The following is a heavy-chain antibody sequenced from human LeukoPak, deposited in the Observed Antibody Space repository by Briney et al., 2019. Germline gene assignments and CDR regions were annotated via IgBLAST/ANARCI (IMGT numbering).Heavy chain of an antibody. CDR2: ISSSSSTI. Sequence: GGSLRLSCAASGFTFSSYSMNWVRQAPGKGLEWVSYISSSSSTIYYADSVKGRFTISRDNAKNSLYLQMNSLRDEDTAVYYCARDLGYCTNGVCHTRFDYWGQGTLVAVSS. CDR3: ARDLGYCTNGVCHTRFDY. J-gene: IGHJ4*02. CDR1: GFTFSSYS. D-gene: IGHD2-8*01. V-gene: IGHV3-48*02.